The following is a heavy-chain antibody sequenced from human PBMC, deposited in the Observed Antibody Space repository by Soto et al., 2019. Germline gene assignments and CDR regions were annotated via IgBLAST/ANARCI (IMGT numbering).Heavy chain of an antibody. CDR3: ARVDCISTSCYGSHYYYGMDV. CDR2: ISAYNGNT. V-gene: IGHV1-18*01. J-gene: IGHJ6*02. D-gene: IGHD2-2*01. Sequence: GASVKVSCKASGYTFTSYGISWVRQAPGQGLEWMGWISAYNGNTNYAQKLKGRVTMTTDTSTSTAYMELRSLRSDDTAVYYCARVDCISTSCYGSHYYYGMDVWGQGTTVTVSS. CDR1: GYTFTSYG.